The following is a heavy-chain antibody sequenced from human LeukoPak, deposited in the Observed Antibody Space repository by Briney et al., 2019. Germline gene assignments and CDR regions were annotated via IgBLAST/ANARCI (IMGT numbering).Heavy chain of an antibody. V-gene: IGHV3-53*01. CDR3: ARTGNPPTGDY. CDR1: GFTFSSYS. Sequence: GGSLRLSCAASGFTFSSYSMNWIRQAPGQGLEWVSVIYSGGSTYYADSVKDRFTISRDNSKNTLYLQMNSLRAEDTAVYYCARTGNPPTGDYWGQGTLVTVSS. CDR2: IYSGGST. J-gene: IGHJ4*02. D-gene: IGHD1-1*01.